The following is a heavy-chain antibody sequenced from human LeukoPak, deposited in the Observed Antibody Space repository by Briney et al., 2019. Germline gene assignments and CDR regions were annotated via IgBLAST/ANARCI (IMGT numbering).Heavy chain of an antibody. D-gene: IGHD6-6*01. CDR1: GGTFSSYV. J-gene: IGHJ6*02. Sequence: ASVKVSCKASGGTFSSYVISWVRRALGQGLEWMGGIIPIFGTANYAQKFQGRVTITADESTSTAYMELSSLRSEDTAVYYCARLPLRSIAVGYYGMDVWGQGTTVTVSS. V-gene: IGHV1-69*13. CDR2: IIPIFGTA. CDR3: ARLPLRSIAVGYYGMDV.